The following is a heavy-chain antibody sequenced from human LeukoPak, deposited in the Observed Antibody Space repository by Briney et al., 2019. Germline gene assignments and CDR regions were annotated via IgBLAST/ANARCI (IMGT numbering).Heavy chain of an antibody. V-gene: IGHV1-69*02. D-gene: IGHD2-2*01. CDR2: IIPILGIA. Sequence: SVKVSCKASGGTFSSYTISWVRQAPGQGLERMGRIIPILGIANYAQKFQGRVTITADKSTSTAYMELSSLRSEDTAVYYCARLNCSSTSCPMYFDYWGQGTLVTVSS. J-gene: IGHJ4*02. CDR3: ARLNCSSTSCPMYFDY. CDR1: GGTFSSYT.